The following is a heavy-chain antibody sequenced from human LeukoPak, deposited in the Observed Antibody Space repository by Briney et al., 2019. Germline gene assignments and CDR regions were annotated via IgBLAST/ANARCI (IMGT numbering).Heavy chain of an antibody. J-gene: IGHJ6*03. CDR1: GGSISSYY. Sequence: PSETLSLTCTVSGGSISSYYWSWIRQPPGKGLEWIGYIHYSGSTNYKSSLKSRVTISVDTSKNHLSLKLSSVTAADTAVYYCARTTEGGYSGYFYYYYMDVWGKGTTVTISS. CDR3: ARTTEGGYSGYFYYYYMDV. V-gene: IGHV4-59*01. D-gene: IGHD5-12*01. CDR2: IHYSGST.